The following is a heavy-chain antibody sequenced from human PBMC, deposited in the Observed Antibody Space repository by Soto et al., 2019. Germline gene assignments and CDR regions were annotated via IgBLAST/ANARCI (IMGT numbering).Heavy chain of an antibody. V-gene: IGHV1-69*13. Sequence: SVKVSCKASGGTFSSYAISWVRQAPGQGFEWMGGIIPIFGTANYAQKFQGRVTITADESTSTAYMELSSLRSEDTAVYYCARDLNSLLYYYDSSGQYYYYGMDVWGQGTTVTVSS. CDR1: GGTFSSYA. J-gene: IGHJ6*02. CDR3: ARDLNSLLYYYDSSGQYYYYGMDV. CDR2: IIPIFGTA. D-gene: IGHD3-22*01.